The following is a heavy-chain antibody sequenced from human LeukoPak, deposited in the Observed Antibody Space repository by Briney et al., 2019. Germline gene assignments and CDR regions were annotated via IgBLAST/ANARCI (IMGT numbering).Heavy chain of an antibody. CDR1: GGTFSSYA. D-gene: IGHD3-16*01. Sequence: SVKVSCNASGGTFSSYAISWVRQPPGQGLEWMGGIIPIFGTANYAQKFQGRVTITADKSTSTAYMELSSLRSEDTAVYYCAHVPPEDYYYYGMDVWGKGTTVTVSS. V-gene: IGHV1-69*06. CDR2: IIPIFGTA. J-gene: IGHJ6*04. CDR3: AHVPPEDYYYYGMDV.